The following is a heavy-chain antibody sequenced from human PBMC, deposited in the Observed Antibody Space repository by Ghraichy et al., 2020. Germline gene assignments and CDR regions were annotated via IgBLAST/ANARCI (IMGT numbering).Heavy chain of an antibody. J-gene: IGHJ4*02. CDR1: GGSISSSSYF. CDR3: ARISPSFGGVTRARVFTEFDY. V-gene: IGHV4-39*01. CDR2: IYYRGNT. D-gene: IGHD3-16*01. Sequence: SETLSLTSTVSGGSISSSSYFWGWIRQPPGKGLEWIGSIYYRGNTYYNPPLKSRVTISVDMSKNQFSLKLSSVTAADTAVYYCARISPSFGGVTRARVFTEFDYWGQGTLVTVSS.